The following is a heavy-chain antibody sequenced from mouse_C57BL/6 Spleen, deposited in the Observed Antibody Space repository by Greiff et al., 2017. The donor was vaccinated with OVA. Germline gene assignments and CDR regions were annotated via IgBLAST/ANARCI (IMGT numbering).Heavy chain of an antibody. CDR2: INPGSGGT. J-gene: IGHJ2*01. V-gene: IGHV1-54*01. Sequence: VQLQQSGAELVRPGTSVKVSCKASGYAFTNYLIEWVKQRPGQGLEWIGVINPGSGGTNYNEKFKGKATLTADKSSSTAYMQLSSLTSEDSAVYFCARGENSFDYWGQGTTLTVSS. CDR1: GYAFTNYL. CDR3: ARGENSFDY.